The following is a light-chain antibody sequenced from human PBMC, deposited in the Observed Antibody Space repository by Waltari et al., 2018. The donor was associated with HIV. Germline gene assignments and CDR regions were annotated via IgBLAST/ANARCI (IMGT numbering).Light chain of an antibody. CDR3: QSYDRSLSGWV. J-gene: IGLJ3*02. CDR2: GNS. V-gene: IGLV1-40*01. CDR1: SSNLGAGYN. Sequence: QSVLTQPPSVSGAPGQRVTISCTGSSSNLGAGYNVPWYQQVPGTAPKLLIYGNSNRPSGVPDRFSGSKSGTSASLAITGLQAEDEADYYCQSYDRSLSGWVFGGGTKLTVL.